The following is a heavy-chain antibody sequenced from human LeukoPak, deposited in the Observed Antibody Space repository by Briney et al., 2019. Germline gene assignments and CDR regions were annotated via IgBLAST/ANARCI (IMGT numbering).Heavy chain of an antibody. J-gene: IGHJ6*03. CDR2: ISYDGSNK. CDR1: GFTFSSYA. D-gene: IGHD2-2*01. V-gene: IGHV3-30*04. CDR3: ARGVGVVVPAAIGRAMDV. Sequence: SGGSLRLSCAASGFTFSSYAMHWVRQAPGKGLEWVAVISYDGSNKYYADSVKGRFTISRDNSKNTLYLQMYSLRAEDTAVYYCARGVGVVVPAAIGRAMDVWGKGTTVTVSS.